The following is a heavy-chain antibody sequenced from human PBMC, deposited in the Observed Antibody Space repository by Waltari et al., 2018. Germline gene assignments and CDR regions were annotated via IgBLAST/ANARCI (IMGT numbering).Heavy chain of an antibody. CDR1: GFSLSTSGVG. Sequence: QITLKESGPTLVKPTQTLTLTCPFSGFSLSTSGVGVGWIRQPPGKALEWLALIYWNDDKRYSPSLKSRLTITKDTSKNQVVLTMTNMDPVDTATYYCAHRRSGRYGDYGDFDYWGQGTLVTVSS. J-gene: IGHJ4*02. CDR3: AHRRSGRYGDYGDFDY. V-gene: IGHV2-5*01. D-gene: IGHD4-17*01. CDR2: IYWNDDK.